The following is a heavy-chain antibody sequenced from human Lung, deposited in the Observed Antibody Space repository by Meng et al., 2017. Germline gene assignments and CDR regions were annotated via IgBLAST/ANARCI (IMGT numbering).Heavy chain of an antibody. CDR1: GYTFTSYY. CDR2: IDPSGGST. D-gene: IGHD4-17*01. Sequence: QVQLLQSGSEVKKPGPSVNVSCKASGYTFTSYYIHWVRQAPGQGLEWMGIIDPSGGSTDYAQKFQGRVTVTGDTSTSTVYMDLSSLRSEDTAVYYCTISDYGNFDYWGQGTLVTVSS. CDR3: TISDYGNFDY. V-gene: IGHV1-46*03. J-gene: IGHJ4*02.